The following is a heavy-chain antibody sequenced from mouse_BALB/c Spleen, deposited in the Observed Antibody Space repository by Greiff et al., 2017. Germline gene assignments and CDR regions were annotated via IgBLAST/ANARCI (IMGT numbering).Heavy chain of an antibody. CDR2: IYPGDGDT. Sequence: VQLQQSGPELVKPGASVKISCKASGYAFSSSWMNWVKQRPGQGLEWIGRIYPGDGDTNYNGKFKGKATLTVDKSSSTAYMHLSSLTSEDSAVYYCARGDYYGSYAMDYWGQGTSVTVSS. D-gene: IGHD1-1*01. J-gene: IGHJ4*01. CDR3: ARGDYYGSYAMDY. V-gene: IGHV1-82*01. CDR1: GYAFSSSW.